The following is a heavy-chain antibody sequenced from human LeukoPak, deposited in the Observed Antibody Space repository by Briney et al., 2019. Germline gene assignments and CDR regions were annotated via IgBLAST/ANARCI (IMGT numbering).Heavy chain of an antibody. D-gene: IGHD3-10*01. Sequence: SETLSLTCTVSGYSISSGYYWGWIRQPPGKGLEWIGSIYHSGSTYYNPSLKSRVTISVDTSKNQFSLRLSSVTAADTAVYYCGRRPGSGSYYNDYYFDYWGQGTLVTVSS. CDR2: IYHSGST. CDR1: GYSISSGYY. J-gene: IGHJ4*02. CDR3: GRRPGSGSYYNDYYFDY. V-gene: IGHV4-38-2*02.